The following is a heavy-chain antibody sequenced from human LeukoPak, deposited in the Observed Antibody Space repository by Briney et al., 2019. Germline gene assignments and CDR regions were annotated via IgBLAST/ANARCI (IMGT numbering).Heavy chain of an antibody. V-gene: IGHV3-21*01. CDR1: GFTFSSYS. CDR2: ISGSSSTYI. J-gene: IGHJ5*02. Sequence: TGGSLRLSCAASGFTFSSYSMNWVRQAPGKGLEWISSISGSSSTYIYYSDSVQGRFTISRDNAKNSLSLQMNSLRAEDTAVYYCARSVTAANWFDPWGQGTLVTVSS. CDR3: ARSVTAANWFDP. D-gene: IGHD2-21*02.